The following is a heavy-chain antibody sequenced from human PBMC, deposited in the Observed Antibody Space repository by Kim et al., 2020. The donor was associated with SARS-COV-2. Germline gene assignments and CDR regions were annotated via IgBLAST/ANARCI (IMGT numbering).Heavy chain of an antibody. Sequence: SETLSLTCTVSGGSISSGGYYWSWIRQHPGKGLEWIGYIYYSGSTYYNPSLKSRVTISVDTSKNQFSLKLSSVTAADTAVYYCASTLGIAVAGTLLGDAFDIWGQGTMVTVSS. CDR3: ASTLGIAVAGTLLGDAFDI. D-gene: IGHD6-19*01. J-gene: IGHJ3*02. V-gene: IGHV4-31*03. CDR1: GGSISSGGYY. CDR2: IYYSGST.